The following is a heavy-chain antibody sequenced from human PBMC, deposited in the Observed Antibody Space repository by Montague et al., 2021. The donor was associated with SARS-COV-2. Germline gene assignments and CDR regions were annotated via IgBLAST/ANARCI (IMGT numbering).Heavy chain of an antibody. CDR1: GGSISDSNFH. Sequence: ETLSLTCTVSGGSISDSNFHWGWIRQPPGKGLEWIGTLYYSGATYYNPSLKSRVTTSMDPSKNQFSLKLTSAIAADTAVYYCARLRGGTPGEHWGQGALVTGSS. D-gene: IGHD2-21*01. CDR2: LYYSGAT. CDR3: ARLRGGTPGEH. V-gene: IGHV4-39*07. J-gene: IGHJ4*02.